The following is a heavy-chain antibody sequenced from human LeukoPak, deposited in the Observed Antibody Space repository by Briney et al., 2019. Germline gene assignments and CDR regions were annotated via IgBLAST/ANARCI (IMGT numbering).Heavy chain of an antibody. J-gene: IGHJ4*02. Sequence: PGGSLRLSCAASGFTFSNAWMSWVRQAPGKGLEWVGRIKSKTDGGTTDYAAPVKGRFTISRDDSKNTLYLQMNSLKTEDTAVYYCTTDKPIGRGYFDWPVPVYWGQGTLVTVSS. CDR3: TTDKPIGRGYFDWPVPVY. CDR2: IKSKTDGGTT. V-gene: IGHV3-15*01. D-gene: IGHD3-9*01. CDR1: GFTFSNAW.